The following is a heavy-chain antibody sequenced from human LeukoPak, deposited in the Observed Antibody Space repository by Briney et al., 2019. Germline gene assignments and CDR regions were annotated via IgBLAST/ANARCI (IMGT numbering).Heavy chain of an antibody. V-gene: IGHV4-61*01. Sequence: SETLSLTCTVSGASVSSASYWSWIRQPPGKGVEWIAHIYNGVNTNYNPSLKSRVTISVDMSKNQFSLRLNSVTAADTAVYYCARSRAFDSGAFDPWGQGSLVTVSS. J-gene: IGHJ5*02. D-gene: IGHD1-26*01. CDR1: GASVSSASY. CDR3: ARSRAFDSGAFDP. CDR2: IYNGVNT.